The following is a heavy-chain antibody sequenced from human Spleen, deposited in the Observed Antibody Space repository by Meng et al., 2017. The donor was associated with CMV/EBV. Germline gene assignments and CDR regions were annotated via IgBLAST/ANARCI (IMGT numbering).Heavy chain of an antibody. Sequence: GGSLRLSCVVSGFTFSSYAMTWVRQAPGKGLEWVSLVYSGGSTYYADSVKGRFTISRDNSKNTLYLQMNSLRAEDTAVYYCARSSGYYSWYFDYWGQGTLVTVSS. CDR2: VYSGGST. V-gene: IGHV3-53*01. CDR3: ARSSGYYSWYFDY. D-gene: IGHD3-22*01. J-gene: IGHJ4*02. CDR1: GFTFSSYA.